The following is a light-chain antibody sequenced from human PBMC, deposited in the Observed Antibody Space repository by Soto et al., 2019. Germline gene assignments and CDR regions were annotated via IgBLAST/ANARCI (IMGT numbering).Light chain of an antibody. Sequence: QSVLTQPASVSGSPGQSITISCTGTSSDVGSYNLVSWYQQHPGKAPKLMIYEGSKRPSGVSNRSSGSKSGNTASLTISGLQAEDEADYYCCSYAGSTRVFGGGTQLTVL. V-gene: IGLV2-23*01. CDR2: EGS. CDR1: SSDVGSYNL. CDR3: CSYAGSTRV. J-gene: IGLJ3*02.